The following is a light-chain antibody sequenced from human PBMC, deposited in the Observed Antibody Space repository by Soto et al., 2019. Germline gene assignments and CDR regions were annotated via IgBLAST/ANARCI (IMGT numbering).Light chain of an antibody. CDR1: QGISSY. CDR3: QQVNVYPST. J-gene: IGKJ4*01. CDR2: NAS. Sequence: IPLTQSPSSLSASVGDRVTITCRASQGISSYLGWYQQKPGKAPNLLIYNASTLHSGVPSRFSGGGSRTDFTLTISSLQPEDFATYYCQQVNVYPSTFGGGTKVEIK. V-gene: IGKV1-9*01.